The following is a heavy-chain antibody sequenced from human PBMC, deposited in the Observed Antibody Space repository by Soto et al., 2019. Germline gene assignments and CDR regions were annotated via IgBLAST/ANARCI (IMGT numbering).Heavy chain of an antibody. CDR3: ARDIGFDYVN. D-gene: IGHD5-12*01. CDR1: GFNVRSYW. J-gene: IGHJ4*02. V-gene: IGHV3-7*01. CDR2: IKEDGSEI. Sequence: PGWSLRLSCAVSGFNVRSYWMSWVRQAPGKGLEWVASIKEDGSEIYYLQSVRGRLAISRDSAGNALQLAMNYLSAEDTATYFCARDIGFDYVNWGQGALVTVSS.